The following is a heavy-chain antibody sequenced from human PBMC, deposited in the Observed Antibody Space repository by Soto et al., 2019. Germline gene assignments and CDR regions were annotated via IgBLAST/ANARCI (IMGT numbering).Heavy chain of an antibody. CDR1: GGSISSGGYY. CDR3: ARAKPYYDILTGYSHGAFDI. CDR2: IYYSGST. D-gene: IGHD3-9*01. J-gene: IGHJ3*02. V-gene: IGHV4-31*03. Sequence: PSETLSLTCTVPGGSISSGGYYWSWIRQHPGKGLEWIGYIYYSGSTYYNPSLKSRVTISVDTSKNQFSLKLSSVTAADTAVYYCARAKPYYDILTGYSHGAFDIWGQGTTVPVSS.